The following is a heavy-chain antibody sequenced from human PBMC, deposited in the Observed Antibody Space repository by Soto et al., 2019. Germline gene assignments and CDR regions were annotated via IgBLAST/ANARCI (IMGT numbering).Heavy chain of an antibody. CDR2: ISYDGSNK. V-gene: IGHV3-30*18. Sequence: GGSLRLSCAASGFTFSSYGMHWVRQAPGKGLEWVAVISYDGSNKYYADSMKGRFTISRDNSKNTLYLQMNSLRAEDTAVYYCAKASYYYYMDVWGKGTTVTVSS. CDR3: AKASYYYYMDV. J-gene: IGHJ6*03. CDR1: GFTFSSYG.